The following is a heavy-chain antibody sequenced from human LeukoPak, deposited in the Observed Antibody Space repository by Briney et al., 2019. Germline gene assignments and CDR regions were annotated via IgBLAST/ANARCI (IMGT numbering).Heavy chain of an antibody. V-gene: IGHV1-8*01. CDR3: ARGRGNYDILTGYSPYYYYYYMDV. CDR2: MNPNSGNT. D-gene: IGHD3-9*01. CDR1: GYTFTSYD. Sequence: ASVKVSCKASGYTFTSYDINWVRQATGQGLEWMGWMNPNSGNTGYAQKFQGRVTMTRNTSISTAYMELSSLRSEDTAVYYCARGRGNYDILTGYSPYYYYYYMDVWGKGTTVTISS. J-gene: IGHJ6*03.